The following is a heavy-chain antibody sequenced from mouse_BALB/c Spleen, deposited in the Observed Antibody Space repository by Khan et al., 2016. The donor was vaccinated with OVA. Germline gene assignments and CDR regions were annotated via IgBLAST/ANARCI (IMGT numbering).Heavy chain of an antibody. CDR2: ISAGSGSP. V-gene: IGHV1S41*01. J-gene: IGHJ4*01. CDR1: GYTFTSYW. Sequence: DLVKPGASVKLSCKASGYTFTSYWINWIKQRPGQGLEWIGHISAGSGSPYYNEMFTGKAKVTVDKSSSTAYIQLNSLSSEDSAVYFCTRCNYYGNSRYAMDYWGQGTSVTVAS. CDR3: TRCNYYGNSRYAMDY. D-gene: IGHD1-1*01.